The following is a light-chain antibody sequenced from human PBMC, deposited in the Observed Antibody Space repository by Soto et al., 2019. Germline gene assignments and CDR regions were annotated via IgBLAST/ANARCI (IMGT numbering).Light chain of an antibody. V-gene: IGKV3-20*01. CDR1: QDVTRSY. CDR3: QQYGSSRT. CDR2: GAS. Sequence: EIVLTQSPGTLSLSPGEGATLSCRASQDVTRSYLAWYQQKPGQAPRLLIYGASIRATGIPDRFSGSGSGTDFTLTISRLEPEDFAVYYCQQYGSSRTFGKGTKVEIK. J-gene: IGKJ1*01.